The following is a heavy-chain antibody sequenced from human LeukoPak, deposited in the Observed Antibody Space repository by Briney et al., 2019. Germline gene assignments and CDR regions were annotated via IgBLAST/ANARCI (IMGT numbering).Heavy chain of an antibody. CDR2: IYYSGST. V-gene: IGHV4-38-2*02. CDR1: DYSISNAYY. CDR3: AGLSGRATDY. D-gene: IGHD1-26*01. Sequence: SETLSLTCTVSDYSISNAYYWGWIRQPPGKGLEWIGSIYYSGSTYYNPSLKSRATISVDTSKNQFSLKLSSVTAADTAVYYCAGLSGRATDYWGQGTLVTVSS. J-gene: IGHJ4*02.